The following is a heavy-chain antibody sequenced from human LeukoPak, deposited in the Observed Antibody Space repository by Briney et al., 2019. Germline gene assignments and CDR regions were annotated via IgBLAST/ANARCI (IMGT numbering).Heavy chain of an antibody. Sequence: ASVKFSCKASGYTFTSYGISWVRQAPGHALEWMGGISAYNGNTNYAQKLQGRVTMTTDTSTSTAYIELRSLRTDDTAVYCCARVFEQQLVQKLYNWFDPWGQGTLVTVSS. V-gene: IGHV1-18*01. CDR1: GYTFTSYG. D-gene: IGHD6-13*01. J-gene: IGHJ5*02. CDR2: ISAYNGNT. CDR3: ARVFEQQLVQKLYNWFDP.